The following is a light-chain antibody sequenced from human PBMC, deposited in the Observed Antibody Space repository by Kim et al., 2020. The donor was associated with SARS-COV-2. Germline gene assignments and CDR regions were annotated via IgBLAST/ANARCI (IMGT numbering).Light chain of an antibody. J-gene: IGLJ2*01. V-gene: IGLV2-14*03. Sequence: QSALTQPASVSGSPGQSITVSCSGSSSDIGGYNFVSWYQQHPGKAPKLIIYDVNYRPSGVSDRFSGSKSGNTASLTISGLQAEDEADYYCSSYTSAGSFGVFGGGTQLTVL. CDR1: SSDIGGYNF. CDR2: DVN. CDR3: SSYTSAGSFGV.